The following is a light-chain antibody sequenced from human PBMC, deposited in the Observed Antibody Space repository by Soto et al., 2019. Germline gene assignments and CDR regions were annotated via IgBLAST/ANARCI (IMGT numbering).Light chain of an antibody. J-gene: IGLJ2*01. Sequence: QSALTQPPSASGSPGQSVTISCTGTSSDVGGYNYVSWYQQHSGKAPKLMIYEVSKRPSGVPDRFSGSKSGNTASLTVSGLQAEDEADYYCSSYAGSNNLVFGGGTKL. CDR3: SSYAGSNNLV. V-gene: IGLV2-8*01. CDR1: SSDVGGYNY. CDR2: EVS.